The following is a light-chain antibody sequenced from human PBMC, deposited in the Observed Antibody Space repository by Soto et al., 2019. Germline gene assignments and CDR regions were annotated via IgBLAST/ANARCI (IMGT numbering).Light chain of an antibody. Sequence: EIVLTQFPGALSLSPGERVTLSCRASPTVSNTYLAWYQQKRGQAPKFLIYGASNRATGIPDRFSGSGSGTDFTLTISRLEPEDFAVYYCQQYGALPPTFGGGTKVEIK. CDR3: QQYGALPPT. CDR2: GAS. CDR1: PTVSNTY. V-gene: IGKV3-20*01. J-gene: IGKJ4*01.